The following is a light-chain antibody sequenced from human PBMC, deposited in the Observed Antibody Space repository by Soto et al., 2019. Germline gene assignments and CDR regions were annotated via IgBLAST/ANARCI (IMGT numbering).Light chain of an antibody. CDR1: QRITGW. V-gene: IGKV1-5*03. Sequence: IHFTHSPSSLSASXFASVTITCRASQRITGWLAWYQQKPGKAPKLLIYKASSLESGVPSRFSGSGSGTEFTLTISGLQPDDFGTYYCQQYDGYWTFGQGTKVDI. J-gene: IGKJ1*01. CDR2: KAS. CDR3: QQYDGYWT.